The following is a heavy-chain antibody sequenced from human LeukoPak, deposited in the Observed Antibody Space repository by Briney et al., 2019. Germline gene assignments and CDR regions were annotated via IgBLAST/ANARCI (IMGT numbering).Heavy chain of an antibody. D-gene: IGHD4-17*01. CDR2: IYSDGTT. Sequence: GGSLRLSCAASGFTVSSNYMSWVRQAPGKGLEWVSVIYSDGTTYYADSVKGRFTISRDNSNNTLYLQMNSLRAEDTAVYYCARGPVTRFEIWGQGTMVTVSS. J-gene: IGHJ3*02. V-gene: IGHV3-53*01. CDR1: GFTVSSNY. CDR3: ARGPVTRFEI.